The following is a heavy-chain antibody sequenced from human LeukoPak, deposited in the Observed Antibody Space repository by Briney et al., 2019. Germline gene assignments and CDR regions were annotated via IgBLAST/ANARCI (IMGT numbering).Heavy chain of an antibody. J-gene: IGHJ3*02. CDR3: ARDPVAGNDAFDI. D-gene: IGHD6-19*01. CDR1: GFTFSSYW. CDR2: INGDGSTT. Sequence: PGGSLRLSCAASGFTFSSYWMHWVRQTPGKGLVWVSRINGDGSTTNYADSVKGRFTISRDNAENTLYLQMNGLRAEDTAVYYCARDPVAGNDAFDIWGQGTMVTVSS. V-gene: IGHV3-74*01.